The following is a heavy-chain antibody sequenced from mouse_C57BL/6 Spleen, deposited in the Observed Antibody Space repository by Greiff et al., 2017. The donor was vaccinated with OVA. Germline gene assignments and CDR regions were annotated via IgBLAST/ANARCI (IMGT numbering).Heavy chain of an antibody. J-gene: IGHJ4*01. Sequence: QVHVKQSGAELVKPGASVKMSCKASGYTFTTYPIEWMKQNPGKSLEWIGIFHPYNDDTKYNEKLQGKATLTVEKSSSTVYLELSRLTSDDSAVYYCARGGLRYGNYDYSMDYWGQGTSVTVSS. CDR1: GYTFTTYP. D-gene: IGHD2-1*01. CDR3: ARGGLRYGNYDYSMDY. V-gene: IGHV1-47*01. CDR2: FHPYNDDT.